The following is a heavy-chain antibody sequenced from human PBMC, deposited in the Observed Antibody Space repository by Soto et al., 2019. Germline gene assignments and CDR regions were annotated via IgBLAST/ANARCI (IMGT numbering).Heavy chain of an antibody. CDR3: ARRGIPAATRGYYYGMDV. CDR1: GDSTSNSRFY. CDR2: IYYSGST. J-gene: IGHJ6*02. Sequence: SETLSLTCSVSGDSTSNSRFYWAWIRQPPGEGLEWIGYIYYSGSTNYNPSLKSRVTISLDTSKNQFSLKLSSVTAADTAMYYCARRGIPAATRGYYYGMDVWGQGTTVTVSS. D-gene: IGHD2-2*01. V-gene: IGHV4-61*05.